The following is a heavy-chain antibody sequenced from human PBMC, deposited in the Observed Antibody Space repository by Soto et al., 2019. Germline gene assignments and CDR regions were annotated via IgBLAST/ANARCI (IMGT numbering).Heavy chain of an antibody. CDR2: ISYDGSNK. J-gene: IGHJ6*02. CDR3: ARGGFSCMLCSSYYGMDV. CDR1: GFTFSSYA. D-gene: IGHD2-8*01. Sequence: GGSLRLSCAASGFTFSSYARHWVRQAPGKGLEWVAVISYDGSNKYYADSVKGRFTISRDNSKNTLYLQMNSLRAEDTAVYYCARGGFSCMLCSSYYGMDVWGQGTTVTVSS. V-gene: IGHV3-30-3*01.